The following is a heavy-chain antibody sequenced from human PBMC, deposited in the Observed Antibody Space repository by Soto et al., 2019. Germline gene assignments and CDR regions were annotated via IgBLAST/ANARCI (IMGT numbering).Heavy chain of an antibody. CDR2: ISAYNGNT. J-gene: IGHJ4*02. V-gene: IGHV1-18*04. D-gene: IGHD3-3*01. CDR3: ARDLSYYAVWSGYWYLDD. Sequence: SVPVSCKASGYTFTSYGISWVRQAPGQGLEWMGWISAYNGNTNYAQKLQGRVTMTTDTSTSTAHMELKSLRSDDTAVYYSARDLSYYAVWSGYWYLDDWGQATLVTVAS. CDR1: GYTFTSYG.